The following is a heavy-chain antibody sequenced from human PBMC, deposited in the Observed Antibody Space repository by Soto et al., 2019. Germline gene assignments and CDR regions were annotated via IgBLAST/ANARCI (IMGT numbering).Heavy chain of an antibody. CDR2: ISGSGGST. J-gene: IGHJ3*02. Sequence: GSLRLSCAASGFTFSSYAMSWVRQAPGKGLEWVCAISGSGGSTYYADSVKGQFTISRDNSRNKLYRQLDSLSAEDRAEYYCAKVLPNNFDSSGYLPSRSIWGQGTIVTVSS. CDR3: AKVLPNNFDSSGYLPSRSI. V-gene: IGHV3-23*01. CDR1: GFTFSSYA. D-gene: IGHD3-22*01.